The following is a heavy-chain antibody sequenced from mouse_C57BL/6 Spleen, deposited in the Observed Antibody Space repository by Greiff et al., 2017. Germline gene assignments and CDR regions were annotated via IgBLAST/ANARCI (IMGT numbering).Heavy chain of an antibody. V-gene: IGHV5-6*01. Sequence: EVQLVESGGDLVKPGGSLKLSCAASGFTFSSYGMSWVRQTPDKRLEWVATISSGGSYTYYPDSVKGRFTISSDNAKNTLYLQMSSLKSEDTAMYYCARLSSNYYFDYWGQGTTLTVSS. CDR2: ISSGGSYT. J-gene: IGHJ2*01. D-gene: IGHD2-5*01. CDR3: ARLSSNYYFDY. CDR1: GFTFSSYG.